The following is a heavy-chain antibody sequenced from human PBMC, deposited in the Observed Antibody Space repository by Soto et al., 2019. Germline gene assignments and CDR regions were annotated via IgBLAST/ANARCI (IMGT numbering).Heavy chain of an antibody. V-gene: IGHV1-69*08. CDR1: GGTFSSYT. D-gene: IGHD3-22*01. CDR3: ARDRYYYDSSGYYDWFDP. CDR2: IIPILGIA. Sequence: QVQLVQSGAEVKKPGSSVKVSCKASGGTFSSYTISWVRQAPGQGLEWMGRIIPILGIANYAQKFQGRVTITADKSTXTXSMELSSLRSEDTAVYYCARDRYYYDSSGYYDWFDPWGQGTLVTVSS. J-gene: IGHJ5*02.